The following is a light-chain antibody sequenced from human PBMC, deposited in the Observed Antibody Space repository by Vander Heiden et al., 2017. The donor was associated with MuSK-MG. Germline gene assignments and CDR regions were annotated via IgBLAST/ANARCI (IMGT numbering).Light chain of an antibody. V-gene: IGKV3-15*01. CDR2: GAS. CDR1: QDVGNY. CDR3: QQYNNWPPWT. Sequence: EIVMTQSPATLSLSPGERATLSCRASQDVGNYLAWYQQKPGQAPRLLFSGASTRATGVPARFSGSGSGTHFTLSITSVQPEDFAFCYCQQYNNWPPWTFGQGTKVEIK. J-gene: IGKJ1*01.